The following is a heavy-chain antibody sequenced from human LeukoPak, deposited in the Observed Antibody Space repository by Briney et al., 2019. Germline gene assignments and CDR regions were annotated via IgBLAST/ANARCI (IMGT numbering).Heavy chain of an antibody. CDR1: GGSISSYY. V-gene: IGHV4-59*01. J-gene: IGHJ4*02. D-gene: IGHD4-17*01. CDR3: ARDSGTGYGDYLFDY. CDR2: IYYSGST. Sequence: SETLSLTCTVSGGSISSYYWSWIRQPPGKGLEWSGHIYYSGSTNYNPSLKSRVTISVDTSKNQFSLKLSSVTAADTAVYYCARDSGTGYGDYLFDYWGQGTLVTVSS.